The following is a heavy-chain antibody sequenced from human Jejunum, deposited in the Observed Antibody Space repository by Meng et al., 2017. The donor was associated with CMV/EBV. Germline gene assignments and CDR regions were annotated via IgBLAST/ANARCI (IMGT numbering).Heavy chain of an antibody. D-gene: IGHD6-19*01. CDR1: GGSINSGNYY. CDR2: IYTSGST. V-gene: IGHV4-61*02. Sequence: QVHLAEPGPARVKPSQPRSLTCTVSGGSINSGNYYRSWIRQPAGKGLEWIGRIYTSGSTNYNPSLQSRVAISLDTSKNLFSLKLSSVTATDTAVYYCAVGAVAGTGYWGQGILVTVSS. CDR3: AVGAVAGTGY. J-gene: IGHJ4*02.